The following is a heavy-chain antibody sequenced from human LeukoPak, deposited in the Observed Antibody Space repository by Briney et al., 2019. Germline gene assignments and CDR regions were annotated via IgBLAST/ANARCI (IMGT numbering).Heavy chain of an antibody. Sequence: GGSLRLSCAASGFTFSSYAMSWVRQAPGKGLEWVSAINGGGGSTYYADSVKGRFTISRDNSKSTLYLQMNSLRAEDTAVYYCAKGGVVHAFNIWGQGTMVTVSS. D-gene: IGHD2-15*01. V-gene: IGHV3-23*01. CDR2: INGGGGST. CDR3: AKGGVVHAFNI. J-gene: IGHJ3*02. CDR1: GFTFSSYA.